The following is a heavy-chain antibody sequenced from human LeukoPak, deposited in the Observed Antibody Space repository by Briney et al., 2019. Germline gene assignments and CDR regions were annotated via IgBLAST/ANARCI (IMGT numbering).Heavy chain of an antibody. CDR2: IRHHGWNE. V-gene: IGHV3-30*02. CDR3: AKDRRDYGDYGVDY. D-gene: IGHD4-17*01. Sequence: GGSLRLSCETSGFTFSSFGMHWFRQAPSKGMEWVAFIRHHGWNESYADSVKGRFTISRDKSKHTLYLQMNSLRVEDTAVYSCAKDRRDYGDYGVDYWGQGTLVTVSS. CDR1: GFTFSSFG. J-gene: IGHJ4*02.